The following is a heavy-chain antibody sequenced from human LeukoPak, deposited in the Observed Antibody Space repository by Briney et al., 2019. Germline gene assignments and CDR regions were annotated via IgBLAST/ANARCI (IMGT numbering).Heavy chain of an antibody. D-gene: IGHD2-21*02. CDR1: GYTFTSYG. CDR3: ATCGGDFYTFAY. J-gene: IGHJ4*02. V-gene: IGHV1-18*01. Sequence: ASVKVSCKASGYTFTSYGMSWVRQAPGQGLEWMGWISAYNGNTNYAQKLQGRVTMTTDTSTSTAYMELSSLRSEDTAVYYCATCGGDFYTFAYWGQGTLVTVPS. CDR2: ISAYNGNT.